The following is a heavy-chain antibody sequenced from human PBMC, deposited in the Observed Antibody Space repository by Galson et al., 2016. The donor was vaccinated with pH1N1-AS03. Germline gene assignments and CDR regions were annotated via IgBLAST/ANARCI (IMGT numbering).Heavy chain of an antibody. CDR2: IIPLLGMT. V-gene: IGHV1-69*02. CDR1: GGTFSSYP. D-gene: IGHD5-24*01. CDR3: AGGMGSGHNRGFDI. Sequence: SVKVSCKASGGTFSSYPINWVRQAPGQGLECIGRIIPLLGMTNYAQKFQGRVTITADTSTSTAYVELSSLRSEDTAVYYCAGGMGSGHNRGFDIWGQGTMVTVSS. J-gene: IGHJ3*02.